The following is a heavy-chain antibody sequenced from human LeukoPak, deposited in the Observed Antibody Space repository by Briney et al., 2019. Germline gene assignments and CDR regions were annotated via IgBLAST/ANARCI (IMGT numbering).Heavy chain of an antibody. CDR1: GYALSDYG. CDR2: ITTNNGNR. D-gene: IGHD2-8*01. J-gene: IGHJ4*02. Sequence: ASVKVSCKASGYALSDYGISWVRQGPGQGLGWVGWITTNNGNRKYAEKYQGRVTLTTDTSTSTYYLDMRRMSSGDKAMYEFAWDCSNGVCFPRDYWGQGTQITVST. V-gene: IGHV1-18*01. CDR3: AWDCSNGVCFPRDY.